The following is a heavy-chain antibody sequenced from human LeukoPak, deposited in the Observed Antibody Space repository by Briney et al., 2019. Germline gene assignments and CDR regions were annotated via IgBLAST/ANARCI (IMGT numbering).Heavy chain of an antibody. CDR1: GFTFSDYE. D-gene: IGHD4-11*01. CDR3: ARNLYLDLQAHGY. V-gene: IGHV3-48*03. Sequence: GGSLRLSCAASGFTFSDYEMNWVRQAPGKGLEWVAYISSGGDSKFYGASVKGRFTISRDNARNSLYLQMNGLRVEDTAIYYCARNLYLDLQAHGYWGQGTLVTVSS. J-gene: IGHJ4*02. CDR2: ISSGGDSK.